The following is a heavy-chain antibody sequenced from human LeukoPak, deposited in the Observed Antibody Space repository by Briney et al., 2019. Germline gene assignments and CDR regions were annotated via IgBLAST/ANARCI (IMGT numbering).Heavy chain of an antibody. CDR3: ARDTAMVNDYYYYYMDV. CDR2: IYSGGST. D-gene: IGHD5-18*01. J-gene: IGHJ6*03. CDR1: GFTFSSNY. Sequence: GGSLRLSCAASGFTFSSNYMSWVRQAPGKGLEWVSVIYSGGSTYYSDSVKGRFTISRDNSKNTLYLQMNSLRAEDTAVYYCARDTAMVNDYYYYYMDVWGKGTTVTVSS. V-gene: IGHV3-66*02.